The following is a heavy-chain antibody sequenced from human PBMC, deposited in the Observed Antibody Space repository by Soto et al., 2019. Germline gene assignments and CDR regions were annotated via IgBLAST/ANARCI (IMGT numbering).Heavy chain of an antibody. J-gene: IGHJ5*01. CDR1: GDSITSGDYY. CDR2: IFYSGST. CDR3: ARAEVAVAGSGWFDA. V-gene: IGHV4-30-4*01. Sequence: SETLSLTCTVSGDSITSGDYYWSWVRQPPGKGLEWIGYIFYSGSTYYKASLKSRVTISLDMSRNQFSLKLTSATAADTAVYYCARAEVAVAGSGWFDAWGHGTLVTVSS. D-gene: IGHD6-19*01.